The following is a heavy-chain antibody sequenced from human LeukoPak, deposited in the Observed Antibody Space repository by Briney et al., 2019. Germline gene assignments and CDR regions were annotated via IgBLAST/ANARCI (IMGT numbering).Heavy chain of an antibody. D-gene: IGHD2-21*02. V-gene: IGHV3-64D*06. CDR2: ISSNGGST. Sequence: QTGGFLRLSCAASGFTFSSYAMHWVRQAPGKGLEYVSAISSNGGSTYYADSVKGRFTISRDNSKNTLYLQMSSLRPEDTAVYYCVEGIVVVTARAFDYWGQGTLVTVSS. J-gene: IGHJ4*02. CDR1: GFTFSSYA. CDR3: VEGIVVVTARAFDY.